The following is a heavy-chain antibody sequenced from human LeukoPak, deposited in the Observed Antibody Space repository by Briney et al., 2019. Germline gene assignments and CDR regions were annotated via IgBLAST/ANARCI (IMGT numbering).Heavy chain of an antibody. CDR1: GGSISSSSYY. CDR3: ARDRSSSFDY. CDR2: INHSGST. V-gene: IGHV4-39*07. J-gene: IGHJ4*02. D-gene: IGHD6-6*01. Sequence: PSETLSLTCTVSGGSISSSSYYWSWIRQPPGKGLEWIGEINHSGSTNYNPSLKSRVTISVDTSKNQFSLKLSSVTAADTAVYYCARDRSSSFDYWGQGTLVTVSS.